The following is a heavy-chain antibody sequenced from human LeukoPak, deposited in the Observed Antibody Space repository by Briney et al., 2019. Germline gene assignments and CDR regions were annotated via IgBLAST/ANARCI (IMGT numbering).Heavy chain of an antibody. Sequence: KPSDTLSLTCSVSGRSDSSYYWIWIRQSPGKGLEWIGYIHNSGRTNYNPSLKSRVTGFVDTSKNQVSLRLSSVTAADTAVYYCARHGTISSESYFDYWGQGALVTVSS. J-gene: IGHJ4*02. CDR3: ARHGTISSESYFDY. CDR1: GRSDSSYY. CDR2: IHNSGRT. D-gene: IGHD1-14*01. V-gene: IGHV4-59*08.